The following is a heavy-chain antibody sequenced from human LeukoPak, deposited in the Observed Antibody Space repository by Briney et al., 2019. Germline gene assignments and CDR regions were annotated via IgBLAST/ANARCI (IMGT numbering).Heavy chain of an antibody. D-gene: IGHD6-19*01. CDR3: AKGLISSGWYDFDD. J-gene: IGHJ4*02. CDR1: GFTFDSYA. Sequence: PGGSLRLSCAASGFTFDSYAMSWVRQAPGKGLEWVSSITGSGYSTYYGDSVRGRFTVSRDNSKNTLYLQMSSLRAADTAVYYCAKGLISSGWYDFDDWGQGTLVTVSS. CDR2: ITGSGYST. V-gene: IGHV3-23*01.